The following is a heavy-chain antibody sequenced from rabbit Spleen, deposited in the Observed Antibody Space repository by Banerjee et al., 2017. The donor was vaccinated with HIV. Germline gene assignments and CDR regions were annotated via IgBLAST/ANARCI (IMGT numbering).Heavy chain of an antibody. CDR2: IDLLFGTT. D-gene: IGHD1-1*01. V-gene: IGHV1S47*01. Sequence: QEQLVESGGGLVQPGGSLKLSCKASGFDFSNYGVSWVRQAPGKGLEWIGYIDLLFGTTYYASWVDGRFTISSHNAQNTLYLQLHSLTAADTATYFCVRGASGSGYYSLWGQGTLVTVS. CDR3: VRGASGSGYYSL. J-gene: IGHJ4*01. CDR1: GFDFSNYG.